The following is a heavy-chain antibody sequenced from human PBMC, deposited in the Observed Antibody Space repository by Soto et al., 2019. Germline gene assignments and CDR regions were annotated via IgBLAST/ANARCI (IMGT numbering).Heavy chain of an antibody. CDR3: ARATAARYYYYYMDV. Sequence: EVQLVESGGGLVQPGGSLRLSCAASGFTVSSNYMSWVRQAPGKGLEWVSVIYSGGSTYYADSVKVRFTISRDNSKNTLYLQMNSLRAEDTAVYYCARATAARYYYYYMDVWGKGTTVTVSS. CDR2: IYSGGST. V-gene: IGHV3-66*01. D-gene: IGHD6-13*01. J-gene: IGHJ6*03. CDR1: GFTVSSNY.